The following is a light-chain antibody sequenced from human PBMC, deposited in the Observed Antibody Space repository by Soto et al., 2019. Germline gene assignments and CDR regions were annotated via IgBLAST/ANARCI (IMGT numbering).Light chain of an antibody. V-gene: IGLV2-23*01. CDR2: EGT. CDR1: SSDVGSYNL. Sequence: QSALTQPASVSGSPGQSITISCTGTSSDVGSYNLVSWYQQHPGKAPQLMIYEGTKRPSGVSNRFSGSKSGNTASLTISGLQAEDEADYYCCSYSTSHTWMFGGGTQLTVL. CDR3: CSYSTSHTWM. J-gene: IGLJ7*01.